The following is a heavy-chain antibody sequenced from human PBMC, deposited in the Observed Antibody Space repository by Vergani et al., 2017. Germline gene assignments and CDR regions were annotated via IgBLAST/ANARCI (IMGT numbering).Heavy chain of an antibody. D-gene: IGHD6-19*01. V-gene: IGHV4-39*01. Sequence: QLQLQESGPGLVKPSATLSLTCSVSGASIRSSNYYLGWIRQPPGKGLEWIAWIYYSGSTYYNPSLKSRVTISVDTSKNQFSLKLSSVTAADTAVYFCARHSTVEWLVKLGWIDPWGQGILVTVSS. CDR3: ARHSTVEWLVKLGWIDP. J-gene: IGHJ5*02. CDR1: GASIRSSNYY. CDR2: IYYSGST.